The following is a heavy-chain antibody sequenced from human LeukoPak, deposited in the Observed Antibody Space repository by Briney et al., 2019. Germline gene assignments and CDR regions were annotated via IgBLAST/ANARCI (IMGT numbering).Heavy chain of an antibody. D-gene: IGHD3-10*01. J-gene: IGHJ5*02. CDR3: VRRDGYGSQYAYKDWFDP. CDR2: FSPGYSVA. V-gene: IGHV5-51*01. CDR1: GFTFTHFW. Sequence: GGSLAISCQTSGFTFTHFWIVWVRQLPGKGLECIGAFSPGYSVAKYTPSFEGQVTMSADKSITTAYLEWSSLKASDTATYYCVRRDGYGSQYAYKDWFDPWGQGTLVTVSS.